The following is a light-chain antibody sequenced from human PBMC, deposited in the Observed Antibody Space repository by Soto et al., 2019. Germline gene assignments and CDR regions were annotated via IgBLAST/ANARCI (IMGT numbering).Light chain of an antibody. CDR2: DAS. CDR3: QQYNSYSWT. CDR1: QGISTW. V-gene: IGKV1-5*01. J-gene: IGKJ1*01. Sequence: DIQMTQSPSSLSASVGDRVTITCRASQGISTWLAWYQQKPGTAPKLLIYDASSLESGVPSRFSGSGSGTEFTLTISSLQPDDFATYYCQQYNSYSWTFGQGTKVDIK.